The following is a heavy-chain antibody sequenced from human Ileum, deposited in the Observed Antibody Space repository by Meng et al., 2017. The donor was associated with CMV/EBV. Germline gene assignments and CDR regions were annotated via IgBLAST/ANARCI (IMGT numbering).Heavy chain of an antibody. Sequence: QVQLQQSGPGMVQPSQTRSLTCAISGDSVSSNIAAWSWIRQSPSRGLEWLGRTYYRSKWYDDYAVSVKSRVTITPDTSKNQFSLHLNSVSPEDTAIYFCAREMGAHDYWGQGTLVTVSS. V-gene: IGHV6-1*01. CDR3: AREMGAHDY. CDR2: TYYRSKWYD. J-gene: IGHJ4*02. D-gene: IGHD4/OR15-4a*01. CDR1: GDSVSSNIAA.